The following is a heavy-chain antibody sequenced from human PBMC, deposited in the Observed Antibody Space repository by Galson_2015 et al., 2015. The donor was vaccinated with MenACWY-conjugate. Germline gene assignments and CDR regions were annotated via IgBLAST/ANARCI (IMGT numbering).Heavy chain of an antibody. J-gene: IGHJ4*02. D-gene: IGHD5-12*01. CDR3: ASGIVATSFDY. CDR2: ISGSGGST. Sequence: SLRLSCAASGFTFSSYAMSWVRQAPGKGLEWVSAISGSGGSTYYADSVKGRFTISRDNAKNSLYLQMNSLRAEDTAVYYCASGIVATSFDYWGQGTLVTVSS. CDR1: GFTFSSYA. V-gene: IGHV3-23*01.